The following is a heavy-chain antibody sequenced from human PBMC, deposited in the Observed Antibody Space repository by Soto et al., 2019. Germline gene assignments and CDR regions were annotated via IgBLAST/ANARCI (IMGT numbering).Heavy chain of an antibody. J-gene: IGHJ6*02. CDR3: TKWGVDF. CDR1: GDSVSSNNAA. Sequence: SQTLSLTCAISGDSVSSNNAAWNWIRLSPSRGLEWLGRTYYRSKWYNEYAVSVKSRIIINSDTSKNQCSLQLDSVTPEDTAVYYCTKWGVDFWVRRTTVAVS. V-gene: IGHV6-1*01. D-gene: IGHD2-8*01. CDR2: TYYRSKWYN.